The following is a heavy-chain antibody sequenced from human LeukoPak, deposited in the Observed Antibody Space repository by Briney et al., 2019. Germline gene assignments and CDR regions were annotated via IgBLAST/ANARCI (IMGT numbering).Heavy chain of an antibody. D-gene: IGHD2-15*01. J-gene: IGHJ4*02. CDR3: ARVGSGHFDY. CDR1: GGSISSYY. CDR2: IYYSGNT. V-gene: IGHV4-59*01. Sequence: SETLSLTCTVSGGSISSYYWTCIRQPPGKGLEWLGYIYYSGNTNYNPSLKSRVTISIDTSKNQFSLKLSSVTAADTAVYYCARVGSGHFDYWGQGTLVTVSS.